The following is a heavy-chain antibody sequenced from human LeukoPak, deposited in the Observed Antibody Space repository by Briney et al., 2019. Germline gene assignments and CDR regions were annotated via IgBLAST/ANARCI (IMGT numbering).Heavy chain of an antibody. Sequence: PEGSLRLSCAASGFTFSISSYSMNWVRQAPGKGLEWVSYISTSSSSSIIYYADSVKGRFTISRDNSKNTLYLQMNSLRAEDTAVYYCAKEGRDYWGQGTLVTVSS. J-gene: IGHJ4*02. CDR3: AKEGRDY. CDR2: ISTSSSSSII. CDR1: GFTFSISSYS. V-gene: IGHV3-48*01.